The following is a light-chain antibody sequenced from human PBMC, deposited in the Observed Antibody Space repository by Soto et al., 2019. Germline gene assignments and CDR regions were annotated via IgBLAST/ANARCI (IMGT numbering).Light chain of an antibody. CDR3: QQYGSSPMYT. Sequence: EIVLTQSPGTLPLSPGERATLSCRASQSVSSSYLAWYQQKPGQAPRLLIYGASSSATGIPDRFSGSGSGTDFTLTISRLEPEDFAVYYCQQYGSSPMYTVGQGTKLEIK. V-gene: IGKV3-20*01. J-gene: IGKJ2*01. CDR2: GAS. CDR1: QSVSSSY.